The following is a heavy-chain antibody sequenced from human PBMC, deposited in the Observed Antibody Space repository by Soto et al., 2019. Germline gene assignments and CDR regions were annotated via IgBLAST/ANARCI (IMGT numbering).Heavy chain of an antibody. V-gene: IGHV5-51*01. CDR3: ARHSLATQPGDY. CDR1: GYSFSTYW. D-gene: IGHD5-12*01. J-gene: IGHJ4*02. CDR2: IYPGDSDT. Sequence: GESLKISCKASGYSFSTYWIAWVRQRPGKGLDWMGIIYPGDSDTRYSPSFQGQVTISVDNSIDTAYLELTTLRASDSAMYYCARHSLATQPGDYWGQGTRVTVSS.